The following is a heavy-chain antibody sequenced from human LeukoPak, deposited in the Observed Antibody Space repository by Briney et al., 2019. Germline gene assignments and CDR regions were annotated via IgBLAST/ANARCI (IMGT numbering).Heavy chain of an antibody. CDR1: GFPFYDYA. Sequence: PGRSLRLSCAASGFPFYDYAMHWVRHAPGKGLEWVSGISWNGAIIGYADSVKGRFTISRDNAKNSLYLQMNSLRPEDTALYYCAKDDYNTPYYMDVWGKGTTVAISS. D-gene: IGHD5-12*01. CDR3: AKDDYNTPYYMDV. V-gene: IGHV3-9*01. J-gene: IGHJ6*03. CDR2: ISWNGAII.